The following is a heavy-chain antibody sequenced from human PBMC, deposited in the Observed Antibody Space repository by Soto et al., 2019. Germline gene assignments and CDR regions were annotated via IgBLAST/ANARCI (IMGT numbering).Heavy chain of an antibody. Sequence: SETLSLTCAVYGGSFSGYYWSWIRQPPGKGLEWIGEINHSGSTNYNPSLKSRVTISVDTSKNQFSLKLSSVTAADTAVYYCARGGTMVRGVIITNHYFDYWGQGTLVTVSS. CDR3: ARGGTMVRGVIITNHYFDY. CDR1: GGSFSGYY. CDR2: INHSGST. V-gene: IGHV4-34*01. D-gene: IGHD3-10*01. J-gene: IGHJ4*02.